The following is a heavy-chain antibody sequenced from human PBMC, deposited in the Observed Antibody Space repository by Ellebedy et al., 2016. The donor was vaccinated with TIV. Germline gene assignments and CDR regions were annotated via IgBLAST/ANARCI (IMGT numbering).Heavy chain of an antibody. Sequence: PGGSLRLSCAVSGFTSNSYAMSWVRQAPGKGLEWVSTISGTGYSTDYADSVKGRFTISRDTSKNTLFLQMNSLRDDDTAMYYCAGGTGWIFDLWGRGTLVTVSS. D-gene: IGHD6-19*01. J-gene: IGHJ2*01. CDR3: AGGTGWIFDL. CDR2: ISGTGYST. CDR1: GFTSNSYA. V-gene: IGHV3-23*01.